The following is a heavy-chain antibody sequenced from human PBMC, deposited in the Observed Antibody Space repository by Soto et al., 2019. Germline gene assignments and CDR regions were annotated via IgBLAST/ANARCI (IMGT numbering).Heavy chain of an antibody. D-gene: IGHD3-10*01. J-gene: IGHJ4*02. CDR3: ARRFRRYYYGSGSPEIDY. CDR2: INHSGST. Sequence: SETLSLTCAVYGGSFSGYYWSWIRQPPGKGLEWIGEINHSGSTNYNPSLKSRVTISVDTSKNQFSLKLSSVTAADTAVYYCARRFRRYYYGSGSPEIDYWGQGTLVTVSS. CDR1: GGSFSGYY. V-gene: IGHV4-34*01.